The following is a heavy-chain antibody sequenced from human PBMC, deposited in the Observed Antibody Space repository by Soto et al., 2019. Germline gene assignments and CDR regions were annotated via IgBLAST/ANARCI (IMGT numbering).Heavy chain of an antibody. CDR3: PVARLGLMSWFTP. Sequence: RQSAGKGLEWVGEISHGGTVRYSPALESRLTISLETAESQFYLELRSVKAADTAFYYCPVARLGLMSWFTPWGRGSMIT. D-gene: IGHD6-19*01. J-gene: IGHJ5*02. V-gene: IGHV4-34*10. CDR2: ISHGGTV.